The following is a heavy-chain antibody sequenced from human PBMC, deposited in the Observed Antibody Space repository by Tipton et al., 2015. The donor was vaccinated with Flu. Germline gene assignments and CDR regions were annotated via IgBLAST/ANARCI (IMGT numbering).Heavy chain of an antibody. V-gene: IGHV4-38-2*02. CDR1: GYSISSGYY. Sequence: TLSLTCAVSGYSISSGYYWGWIRQPPGKGLEWIGSIYHSGSTYYNPSLKSRVTISVDTSKNQFSLKLSSVTAADTAVYYCARDFPDGYGLYWGQGTLVTVSS. CDR2: IYHSGST. J-gene: IGHJ4*02. D-gene: IGHD5-24*01. CDR3: ARDFPDGYGLY.